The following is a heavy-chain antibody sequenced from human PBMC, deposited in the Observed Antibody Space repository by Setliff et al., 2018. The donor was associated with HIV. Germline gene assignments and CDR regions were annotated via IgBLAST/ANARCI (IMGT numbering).Heavy chain of an antibody. CDR2: IYYTGST. J-gene: IGHJ4*02. CDR1: GGSISNDY. V-gene: IGHV4-59*01. CDR3: ARGGKWLAFDY. D-gene: IGHD6-19*01. Sequence: SETLSLTCTVSGGSISNDYWHWIQQSPGRGLEWIGYIYYTGSTNYNPSLKSRVTISVDTSKIQFSLKLRSVTAADTAVYYCARGGKWLAFDYWGQGTLVTVSS.